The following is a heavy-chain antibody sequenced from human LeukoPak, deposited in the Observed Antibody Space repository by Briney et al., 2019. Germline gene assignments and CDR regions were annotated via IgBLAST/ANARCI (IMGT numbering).Heavy chain of an antibody. D-gene: IGHD2-2*01. Sequence: PGGSLRPSCAASGFSLSGYWMHWVRQAPGKGLVWVSRIGPDGTGITYADSVTGRFTTSRDIAQNTLYLQMDSLRVVDTAVYYCANRISGTSVWHHFDCWGQGTLVTVSS. CDR3: ANRISGTSVWHHFDC. CDR2: IGPDGTGI. V-gene: IGHV3-74*01. J-gene: IGHJ4*02. CDR1: GFSLSGYW.